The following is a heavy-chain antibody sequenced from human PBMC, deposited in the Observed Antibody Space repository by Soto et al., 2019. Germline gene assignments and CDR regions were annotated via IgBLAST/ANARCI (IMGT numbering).Heavy chain of an antibody. Sequence: EVQLVESGGGLVKPGGSLRLSCAASGFTFSSYSMNWVRQAPGKGLEWVSSISSSSSYIYYADSVKGRFTISRDNAKNSLYLQMNSLRAEDTAVYYCARARAARSGPSDYWGQGNLVTVSS. CDR3: ARARAARSGPSDY. J-gene: IGHJ4*02. CDR1: GFTFSSYS. V-gene: IGHV3-21*01. D-gene: IGHD6-6*01. CDR2: ISSSSSYI.